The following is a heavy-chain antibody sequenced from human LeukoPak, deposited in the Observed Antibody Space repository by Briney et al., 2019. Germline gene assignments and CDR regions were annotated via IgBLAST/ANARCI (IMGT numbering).Heavy chain of an antibody. V-gene: IGHV4-31*03. CDR1: VGSISSGGYY. CDR3: AREGQAIYYGMDV. Sequence: SETLSLTCTVSVGSISSGGYYWSWIRQHPGKGLEWFGYIYYSGSTYYNPSLKSRVTISVDTSKNQFSLKLSSVTAADTAVYYCAREGQAIYYGMDVWGQGTTVTVSS. CDR2: IYYSGST. J-gene: IGHJ6*02.